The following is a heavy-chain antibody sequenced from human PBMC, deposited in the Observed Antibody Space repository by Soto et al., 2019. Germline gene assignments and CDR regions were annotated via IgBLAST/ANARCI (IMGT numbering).Heavy chain of an antibody. D-gene: IGHD4-17*01. CDR2: ISSSSSTI. CDR3: AVDACGDYEVRNAFDI. Sequence: EVQLVESGGGLVQPGGSLRLSCAASGFTFSSYSMNWVRQAPGKGLEWVAYISSSSSTIYYADSVKGRFTISRDNAKNPLELQMNSLKAEDTAVYYGAVDACGDYEVRNAFDIWGQGTMVTVSS. CDR1: GFTFSSYS. J-gene: IGHJ3*02. V-gene: IGHV3-48*01.